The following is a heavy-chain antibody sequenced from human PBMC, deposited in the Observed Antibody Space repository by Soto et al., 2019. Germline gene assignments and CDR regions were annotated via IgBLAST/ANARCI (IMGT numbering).Heavy chain of an antibody. CDR1: GFTFSSYW. V-gene: IGHV3-7*01. J-gene: IGHJ6*03. CDR3: ARDLITMVRGVLGPYYYYYMDV. D-gene: IGHD3-10*01. Sequence: GGSLRLSCAASGFTFSSYWMSWVRQAPGKGLEWVANIKQDGSEKYYVDSVKGRFTISRDNAKNSLYLQMNSLRAEDTAVYYCARDLITMVRGVLGPYYYYYMDVWGKGTTVTVSS. CDR2: IKQDGSEK.